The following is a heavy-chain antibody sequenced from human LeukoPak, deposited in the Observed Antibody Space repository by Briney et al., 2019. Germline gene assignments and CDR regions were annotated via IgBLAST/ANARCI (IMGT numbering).Heavy chain of an antibody. J-gene: IGHJ3*02. D-gene: IGHD6-13*01. V-gene: IGHV4-59*12. CDR3: ANIAAADAFDI. CDR2: IYYSGST. CDR1: GGSISSYY. Sequence: SETLSLTCTVSGGSISSYYWNWIRQPPGKGLEWIGYIYYSGSTNYNPSLKSRVTMSVDTSKNQFSLKLSSVTAADTAVYYCANIAAADAFDIWGQGTMVTVSS.